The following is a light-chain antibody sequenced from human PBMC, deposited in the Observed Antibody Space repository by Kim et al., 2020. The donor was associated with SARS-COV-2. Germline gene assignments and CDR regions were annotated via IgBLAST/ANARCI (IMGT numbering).Light chain of an antibody. CDR2: GAS. V-gene: IGKV1-17*01. CDR3: LQHNTFPNA. Sequence: DIQMTQSPSSLSASVGDRVTITCRASQDIRNDLGWYQQNPGRAPKRLIYGASSLQSVVPSRFSGSGSETGFTLTISSLQPEDCATYFCLQHNTFPNAFGHGTRLEIK. J-gene: IGKJ5*01. CDR1: QDIRND.